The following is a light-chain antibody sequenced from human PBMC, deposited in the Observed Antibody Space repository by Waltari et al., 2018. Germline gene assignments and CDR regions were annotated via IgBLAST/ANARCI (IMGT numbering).Light chain of an antibody. J-gene: IGLJ1*01. V-gene: IGLV1-40*01. CDR1: SSNIGAGYG. CDR2: GDT. CDR3: QAYDSSLRGYV. Sequence: QSVLTQPPSVSGAPGQKFTISCTGTSSNIGAGYGVHWYQQLPGAAPKLLISGDTNLPSGVPDRFSGSKSGTSASLAITGLQAEDEADYYDQAYDSSLRGYVFGTGTKVAVL.